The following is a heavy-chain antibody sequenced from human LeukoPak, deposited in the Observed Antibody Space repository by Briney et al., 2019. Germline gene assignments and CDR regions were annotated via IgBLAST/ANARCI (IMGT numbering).Heavy chain of an antibody. CDR1: VFPFSGHW. J-gene: IGHJ6*02. V-gene: IGHV3-74*01. CDR2: IKPDGTYK. Sequence: GGSLRLSCAASVFPFSGHWMHWVRQAPGKGLVWVAEIKPDGTYKSYADSLKDRFTISRDNARNTVYLEVNSLRDEDTAVYYCAKGGPPYSLDVWGQGTTVTVSS. CDR3: AKGGPPYSLDV.